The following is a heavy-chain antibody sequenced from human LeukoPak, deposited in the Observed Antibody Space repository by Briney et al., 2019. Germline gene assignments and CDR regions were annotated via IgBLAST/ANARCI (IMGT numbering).Heavy chain of an antibody. CDR3: ARDWPPRYCSSTSCYDYYYYMDV. D-gene: IGHD2-2*01. Sequence: SSETLSLTCTVSGYSISSGYYWGWSRQPPGQGLEWIGSIYHSGSTYYNPSLKSRVTISVDTSKNQFSLKLSSVTAADTAVYYCARDWPPRYCSSTSCYDYYYYMDVWGKGTTVTVSS. CDR2: IYHSGST. CDR1: GYSISSGYY. J-gene: IGHJ6*03. V-gene: IGHV4-38-2*02.